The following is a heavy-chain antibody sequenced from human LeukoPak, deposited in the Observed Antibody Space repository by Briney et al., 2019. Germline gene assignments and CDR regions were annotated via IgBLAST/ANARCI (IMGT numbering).Heavy chain of an antibody. V-gene: IGHV1-2*02. Sequence: ASVKVSCKASGYTFTGYYMHWVRQAPGQGLEWMGWINPNSGGTNYAQKFQGRVTMTRDTSISTAYMELSRLRSDDTAVYYCARDFVVVNYYYGMDVWGQGTTVTVSS. J-gene: IGHJ6*02. D-gene: IGHD2-21*01. CDR3: ARDFVVVNYYYGMDV. CDR2: INPNSGGT. CDR1: GYTFTGYY.